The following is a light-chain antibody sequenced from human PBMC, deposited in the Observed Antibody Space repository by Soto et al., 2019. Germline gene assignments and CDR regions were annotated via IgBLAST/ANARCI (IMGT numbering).Light chain of an antibody. J-gene: IGLJ1*01. V-gene: IGLV2-14*01. CDR3: SAYTSSSLGV. CDR2: DVS. Sequence: QSVLTQPASVSRSPGQSITISCTGTSSDVGGYNYVSWYQQHPGKAPKLMIYDVSNRPSGVSNRFTGSKSGNTASLTIFGLQAEDEADYYCSAYTSSSLGVFGTGTKVTVL. CDR1: SSDVGGYNY.